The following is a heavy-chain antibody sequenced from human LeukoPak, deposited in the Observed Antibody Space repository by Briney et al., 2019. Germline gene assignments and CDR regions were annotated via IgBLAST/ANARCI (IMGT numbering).Heavy chain of an antibody. V-gene: IGHV3-23*01. J-gene: IGHJ6*03. Sequence: GGSLRLSCAASGFTFSSYAMSWVRQAPGKGLEGVSAISGSGGSTYYADSVKGRFTISRDNSKNTLYLQMNSLRAEDTAVYYCAKDSTAGSYYYYYMDVWGKGTTVTVSS. CDR2: ISGSGGST. D-gene: IGHD4-17*01. CDR1: GFTFSSYA. CDR3: AKDSTAGSYYYYYMDV.